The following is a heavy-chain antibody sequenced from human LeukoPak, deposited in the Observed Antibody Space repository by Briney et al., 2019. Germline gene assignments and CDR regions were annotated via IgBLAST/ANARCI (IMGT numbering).Heavy chain of an antibody. CDR3: GKEGDLWQYSYGDWGIDY. J-gene: IGHJ4*02. CDR1: GFTFSSYG. CDR2: ISYDGSNK. D-gene: IGHD5-18*01. V-gene: IGHV3-30*18. Sequence: PGRSLRLSCAASGFTFSSYGMHWVRQASGKGLEWVAVISYDGSNKYYADSVKGRFTISRDNSKNTLYLQMNSLRAEDTAVYYCGKEGDLWQYSYGDWGIDYWGQGTLVSVSS.